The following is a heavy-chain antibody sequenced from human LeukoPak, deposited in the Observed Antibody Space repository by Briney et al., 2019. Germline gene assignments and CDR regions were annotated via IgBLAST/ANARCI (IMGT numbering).Heavy chain of an antibody. Sequence: QPGGSLRLSCAASGFTFSSYWMTWDRQAPGKGLEWVANIKQDGSEEYYVDSVKSRFTISRDNAKNSLYLQMNSLRAEDTAVYYCARDGLGSAFDYWGQGTLVTVSS. CDR1: GFTFSSYW. D-gene: IGHD3/OR15-3a*01. V-gene: IGHV3-7*01. CDR3: ARDGLGSAFDY. J-gene: IGHJ4*02. CDR2: IKQDGSEE.